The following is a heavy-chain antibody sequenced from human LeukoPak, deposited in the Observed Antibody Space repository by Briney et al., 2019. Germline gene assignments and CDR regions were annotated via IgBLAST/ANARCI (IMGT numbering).Heavy chain of an antibody. Sequence: GGSLRLSCAASGFTFNTYEMNWVRQAPGKGLEWVSYISGSYSTIYYADSVKGRFTISRDNAKSTLHLQMNSLRAEDTAIYYCATDLYHSSGQSPDAFDIWGQGTMVTVSS. CDR3: ATDLYHSSGQSPDAFDI. CDR1: GFTFNTYE. J-gene: IGHJ3*02. V-gene: IGHV3-48*03. CDR2: ISGSYSTI. D-gene: IGHD3-22*01.